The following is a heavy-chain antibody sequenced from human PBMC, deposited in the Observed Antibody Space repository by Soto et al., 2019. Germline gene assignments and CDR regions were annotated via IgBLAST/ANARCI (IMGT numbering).Heavy chain of an antibody. CDR1: GGPISSSSNH. D-gene: IGHD4-17*01. Sequence: LSLTCTVSGGPISSSSNHWGWIRQPPGKGLEWIGNIYYSENTYYNPSLKSRVTISVDTSKNQFSLRLTSVTAADTAVYYCATHPPYGPLDHWGQGTLVTVSS. CDR2: IYYSENT. J-gene: IGHJ4*02. CDR3: ATHPPYGPLDH. V-gene: IGHV4-39*01.